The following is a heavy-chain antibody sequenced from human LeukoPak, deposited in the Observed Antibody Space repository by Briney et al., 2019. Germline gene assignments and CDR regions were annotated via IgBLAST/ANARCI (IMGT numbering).Heavy chain of an antibody. V-gene: IGHV3-23*01. D-gene: IGHD2-15*01. J-gene: IGHJ5*02. CDR3: ARGADGVSSNSRGWFDP. Sequence: PGGSLRLSCAGSGFTFSSYGMSWVRQAPGKGLEWVSAISGSGGSTYYADSVRGRFTISRDNAKNSLFLQMNSLRAEDTAVYSCARGADGVSSNSRGWFDPWGQGTLVTVSS. CDR2: ISGSGGST. CDR1: GFTFSSYG.